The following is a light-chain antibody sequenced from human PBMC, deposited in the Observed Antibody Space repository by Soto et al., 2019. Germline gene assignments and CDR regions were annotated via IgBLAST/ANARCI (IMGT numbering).Light chain of an antibody. V-gene: IGKV3-11*01. J-gene: IGKJ1*01. CDR3: QQRSNWPPTWT. Sequence: SQSASTLSLSTGERATLSCRASQSVSSYLAWYQQKPGQAPRLLIYDASNRATGIPARFSGSGSGTDFTLTISSLEPEDFAVYYCQQRSNWPPTWTFAQGTKVAIK. CDR2: DAS. CDR1: QSVSSY.